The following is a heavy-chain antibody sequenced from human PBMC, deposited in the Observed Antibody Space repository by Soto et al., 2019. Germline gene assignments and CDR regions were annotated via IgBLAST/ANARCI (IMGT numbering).Heavy chain of an antibody. Sequence: EVQLLESGGGLVQPGGSLRLSCAASGFTFSSYAMSWVRQAPGKGLEWVSGISGSGDSTDYADSVKGRFTISRDNSKNTLYLQMDSLRAEDTAVYYCAKGVPGIAVAGTGYFQNWGQGTLVTVSS. CDR3: AKGVPGIAVAGTGYFQN. D-gene: IGHD6-19*01. V-gene: IGHV3-23*01. J-gene: IGHJ1*01. CDR2: ISGSGDST. CDR1: GFTFSSYA.